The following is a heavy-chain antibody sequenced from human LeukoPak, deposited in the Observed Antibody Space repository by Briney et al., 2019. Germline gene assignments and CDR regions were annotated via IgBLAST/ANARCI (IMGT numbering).Heavy chain of an antibody. Sequence: SETLSLTCTVSGGSISSYYWSWIRQPAGKGLEWIGRIYTSGSTNYNPSLKSRVTMSVDTSKNQFSLKLSSVTAADTAVYYCARDCSGGSCPDAFDIWGQGTMVTVSS. J-gene: IGHJ3*02. V-gene: IGHV4-4*07. CDR2: IYTSGST. CDR3: ARDCSGGSCPDAFDI. D-gene: IGHD2-15*01. CDR1: GGSISSYY.